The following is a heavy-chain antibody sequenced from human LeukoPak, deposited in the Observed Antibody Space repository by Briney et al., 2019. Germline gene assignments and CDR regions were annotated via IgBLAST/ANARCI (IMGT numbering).Heavy chain of an antibody. Sequence: GGSLRLSCAASGFTFSNYWMSWIRQAPGKGLEWVANIRQDGGEEYHVDSVKGRFTISRDNAKNSLYLQMNSLRAEDTAAYYCARWEGNGYDFDDRGQGALVTVSS. CDR3: ARWEGNGYDFDD. CDR1: GFTFSNYW. CDR2: IRQDGGEE. D-gene: IGHD3-22*01. V-gene: IGHV3-7*01. J-gene: IGHJ4*02.